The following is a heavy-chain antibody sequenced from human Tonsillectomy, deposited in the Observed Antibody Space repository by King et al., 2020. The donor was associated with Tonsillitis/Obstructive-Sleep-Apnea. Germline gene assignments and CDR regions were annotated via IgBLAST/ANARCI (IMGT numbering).Heavy chain of an antibody. D-gene: IGHD5-12*01. Sequence: VQLVESGAEVKKPGASVKVSCKASGYTFTSYGISWVRQAPGQGLEWMGWISAYNGHTNYAQKLQGRVTMITDTSTSTAYMELRSLRSDDTAVYYCARDVRDIVAATIHYTYYYDMDVWGQGTTVTVSS. CDR2: ISAYNGHT. V-gene: IGHV1-18*01. CDR3: ARDVRDIVAATIHYTYYYDMDV. J-gene: IGHJ6*02. CDR1: GYTFTSYG.